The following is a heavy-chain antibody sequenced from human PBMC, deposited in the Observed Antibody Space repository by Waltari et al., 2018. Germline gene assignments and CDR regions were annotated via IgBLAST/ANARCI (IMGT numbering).Heavy chain of an antibody. Sequence: QVQLVESGGGVVQPGRSLRLPCAASGFTFSSYGMHWVRQAPGKGLEWVAVIWYDGSNKYYADSVKGRFTISRDNSKNTLYLQMNSLRAEDTAVYYCARGRNYYYYMDVWGKGTTVTVSS. CDR1: GFTFSSYG. J-gene: IGHJ6*03. CDR2: IWYDGSNK. V-gene: IGHV3-33*01. CDR3: ARGRNYYYYMDV.